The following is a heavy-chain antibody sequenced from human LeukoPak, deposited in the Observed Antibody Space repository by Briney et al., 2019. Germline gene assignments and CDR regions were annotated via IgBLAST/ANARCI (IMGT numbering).Heavy chain of an antibody. Sequence: SETLSLTCTVSGGSISSGSYYWSWIRQPAGKGLEWIGRIYTSGSTNYNPSLKSRVTISVDTSKNQFSLKLSSVTAADTAVHYCATLSLYYDILTGSQYYYYMDVWGKGTTVTISS. V-gene: IGHV4-61*02. D-gene: IGHD3-9*01. CDR2: IYTSGST. CDR3: ATLSLYYDILTGSQYYYYMDV. CDR1: GGSISSGSYY. J-gene: IGHJ6*03.